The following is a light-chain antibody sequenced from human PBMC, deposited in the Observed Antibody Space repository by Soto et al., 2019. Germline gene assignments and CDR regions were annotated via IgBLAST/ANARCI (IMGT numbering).Light chain of an antibody. CDR1: QRICNK. J-gene: IGKJ2*01. CDR2: DSN. V-gene: IGKV3D-15*01. Sequence: VLTQSPATLSMSPGERATLSCRASQRICNKLAWYQQKPGQATRLLIYDSNTRATVIPARFSGSGSGTDFPLTISSLQSEDFVVYYCQQYNNWPPAYTFGQGTKL. CDR3: QQYNNWPPAYT.